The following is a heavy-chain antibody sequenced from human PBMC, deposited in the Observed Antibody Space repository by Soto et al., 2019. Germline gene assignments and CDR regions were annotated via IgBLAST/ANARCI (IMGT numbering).Heavy chain of an antibody. CDR2: IYYSGST. V-gene: IGHV4-31*03. J-gene: IGHJ6*02. CDR1: GGSISSGGYY. D-gene: IGHD3-3*01. CDR3: ARIPFNWSGYHTTYYYYGMDV. Sequence: SETLSLTCTVSGGSISSGGYYWSWIRQHPGKGLEWIGYIYYSGSTYYNPSLKSRVTISVDTSKNQFSLKLSSVTVADTAVYYCARIPFNWSGYHTTYYYYGMDVWGQGTTVTVSS.